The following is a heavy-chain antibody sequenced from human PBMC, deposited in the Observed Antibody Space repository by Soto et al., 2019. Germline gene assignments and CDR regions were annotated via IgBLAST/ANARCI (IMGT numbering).Heavy chain of an antibody. J-gene: IGHJ6*02. V-gene: IGHV3-30*18. D-gene: IGHD2-15*01. Sequence: GESLKISCAASGFSFSTYGIHWVRQAPGKGLEWVAVISYDGTYKYYADSVKGRFTISRDNSKNTLYLQMNSLRAEDTAVYYCAKASIGYCSGDSCSMDVWGQGTTVTVSS. CDR3: AKASIGYCSGDSCSMDV. CDR1: GFSFSTYG. CDR2: ISYDGTYK.